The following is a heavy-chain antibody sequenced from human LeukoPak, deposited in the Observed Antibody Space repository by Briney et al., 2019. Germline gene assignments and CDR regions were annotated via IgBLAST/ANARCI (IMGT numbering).Heavy chain of an antibody. D-gene: IGHD2-2*01. J-gene: IGHJ5*02. CDR1: GFTFSSYG. CDR3: ARGMRVVPAAMDNWFDP. Sequence: GGSMRLSCAASGFTFSSYGMHWVRQATGKGLEWVSVIGTAGDTYYPGSVKGRFTISRENAKNSLYLQMNSLRAGDTAVYYCARGMRVVPAAMDNWFDPWGQGTLVTVSS. CDR2: IGTAGDT. V-gene: IGHV3-13*01.